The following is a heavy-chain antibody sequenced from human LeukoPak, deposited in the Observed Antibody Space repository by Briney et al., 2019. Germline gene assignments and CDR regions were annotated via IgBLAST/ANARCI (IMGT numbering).Heavy chain of an antibody. J-gene: IGHJ4*02. V-gene: IGHV1-18*01. CDR1: GYTFTGYG. Sequence: ASVKVSCKASGYTFTGYGISWVRQAPGQGLAWMGWISAYNGNTNYAQKLQGRVTMTTDTSTSTAYMELRSLGSDDTAVYYCARDVEMATILFDYWGQGTLVTVSS. CDR3: ARDVEMATILFDY. CDR2: ISAYNGNT. D-gene: IGHD5-24*01.